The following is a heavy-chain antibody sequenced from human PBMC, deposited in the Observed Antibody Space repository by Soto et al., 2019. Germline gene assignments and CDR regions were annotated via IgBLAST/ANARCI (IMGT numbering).Heavy chain of an antibody. D-gene: IGHD3-3*01. J-gene: IGHJ5*02. V-gene: IGHV4-39*01. CDR3: ARPGPYDFWRGGWFDP. CDR2: IYYSGST. CDR1: GGSISSSSYY. Sequence: QLQLQESGPGLVKPSETLSLTCTVSGGSISSSSYYWGWIRQPPGKGLEWIGSIYYSGSTYYNPSLKSRVTISVDTSKNQFSLKLSSVTAADTAVYYCARPGPYDFWRGGWFDPWGQGTLVTVSS.